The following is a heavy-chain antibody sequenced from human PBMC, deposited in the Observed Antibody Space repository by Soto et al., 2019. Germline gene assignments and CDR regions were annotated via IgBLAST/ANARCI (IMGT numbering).Heavy chain of an antibody. J-gene: IGHJ6*02. CDR2: IIPIFGTA. V-gene: IGHV1-69*01. CDR3: ARVTYQGGIYLYYYYGMDV. CDR1: GGTFSSYA. Sequence: QVQLVQSGAEVKKPGSSVKVSCKASGGTFSSYAISWVRQAPGQGLEWMGGIIPIFGTANYAQKFQGRVTITADESTSTAYMELSSLRSEDTAVYYCARVTYQGGIYLYYYYGMDVWGQGTTVTVSS. D-gene: IGHD1-26*01.